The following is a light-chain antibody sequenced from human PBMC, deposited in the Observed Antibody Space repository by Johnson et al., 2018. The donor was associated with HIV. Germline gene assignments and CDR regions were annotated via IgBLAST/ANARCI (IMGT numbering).Light chain of an antibody. J-gene: IGLJ1*01. V-gene: IGLV1-51*01. CDR2: DNN. CDR3: GTWDSYLTAGV. Sequence: QPVLTQPPSVSAAPGQTVTISCSGSSSNVGSSFVSWYRQVPGTAPKLLIYDNNKRPSGIPDRFSASKSGTSATLGITGLQTGDEADYYCGTWDSYLTAGVFGSGTKVTVL. CDR1: SSNVGSSF.